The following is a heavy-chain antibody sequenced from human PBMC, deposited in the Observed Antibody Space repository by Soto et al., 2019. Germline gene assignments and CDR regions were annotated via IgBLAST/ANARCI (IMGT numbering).Heavy chain of an antibody. CDR1: SGSISSSNW. Sequence: QVQLQESGPGLVKPSGTLSLTCAVSSGSISSSNWWSWVRQPPGKGLEWIGEIYHSGSTNYNPSLKGRVTISVDKSKNQFSLKLSSVTAADTAVYYCARGTAMARSNYYYYYYMDVWGKGTTVTVSS. J-gene: IGHJ6*03. CDR3: ARGTAMARSNYYYYYYMDV. V-gene: IGHV4-4*02. D-gene: IGHD5-18*01. CDR2: IYHSGST.